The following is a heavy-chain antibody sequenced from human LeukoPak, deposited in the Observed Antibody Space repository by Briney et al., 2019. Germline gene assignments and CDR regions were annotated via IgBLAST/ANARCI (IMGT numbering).Heavy chain of an antibody. CDR2: ICGVGVRA. V-gene: IGHV3-23*01. CDR1: GLTFSSYA. Sequence: GGSLRLSCAPSGLTFSSYAMSWVRPVPGRGREWVSSICGVGVRASYTDSAKGRLTISRDNSKNTLYLQMSSLRAEDTSVYYCAKEFTVDETNYWGQGTLVTVSS. CDR3: AKEFTVDETNY. D-gene: IGHD4-11*01. J-gene: IGHJ4*02.